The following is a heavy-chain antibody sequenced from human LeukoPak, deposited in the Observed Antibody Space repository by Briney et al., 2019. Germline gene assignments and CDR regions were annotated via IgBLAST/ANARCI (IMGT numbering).Heavy chain of an antibody. CDR3: TKEFCGSRAACAGGSYYDF. J-gene: IGHJ2*01. D-gene: IGHD2-15*01. CDR2: IVVTGDT. CDR1: RLTSRKVD. Sequence: GWSLRLSCAASRLTSRKVDFHWVRQAGGKGLGWVAAIVVTGDTNYADSVKGRFTISREDAANSLYLQMRSLGAGDTALYYCTKEFCGSRAACAGGSYYDFWGRGALVTVSS. V-gene: IGHV3-13*01.